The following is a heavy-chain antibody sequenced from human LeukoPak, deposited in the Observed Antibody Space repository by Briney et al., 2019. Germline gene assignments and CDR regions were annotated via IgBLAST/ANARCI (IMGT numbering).Heavy chain of an antibody. Sequence: GGSLRLSCAASGFTFSNYYMSWIRQAPGKGLEWVSYISSRGSDTDYADSVKGRFTISRDNARNSLFLQMNSLRAEDTAVYYCARIDGSGTYYKYYFDYWGQGTLVTVSS. CDR1: GFTFSNYY. J-gene: IGHJ4*02. CDR2: ISSRGSDT. CDR3: ARIDGSGTYYKYYFDY. D-gene: IGHD3-10*01. V-gene: IGHV3-11*03.